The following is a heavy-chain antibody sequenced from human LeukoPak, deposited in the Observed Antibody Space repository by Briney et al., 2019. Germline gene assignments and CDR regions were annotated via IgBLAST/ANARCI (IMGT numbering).Heavy chain of an antibody. J-gene: IGHJ4*02. Sequence: ASVKVSCKASGYTFTSYDIKWVRQATGQGLEWMGWMNPNSGNTGYAQKFQGRDTITRNTSISTAYMELSSLRSEDTAVYYCARGYFIELDYCSSTSCYPDYFDYWGQGTLVTVSS. CDR1: GYTFTSYD. CDR2: MNPNSGNT. V-gene: IGHV1-8*03. CDR3: ARGYFIELDYCSSTSCYPDYFDY. D-gene: IGHD2-2*01.